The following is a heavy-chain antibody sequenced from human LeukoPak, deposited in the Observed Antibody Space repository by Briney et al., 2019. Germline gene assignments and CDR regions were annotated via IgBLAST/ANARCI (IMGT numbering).Heavy chain of an antibody. D-gene: IGHD2-8*01. CDR2: ISAYIRKT. V-gene: IGHV1-18*01. J-gene: IGHJ4*02. CDR3: ARVPNVLMVYAAGDY. CDR1: GYTFTSYG. Sequence: GASVKVSCKASGYTFTSYGISWVRQAPGQGLEWMGWISAYIRKTNYAQKFQGRVTMTTDTSTSTAYMELRSLRSDDTAVYYCARVPNVLMVYAAGDYWGQGTLVTVSS.